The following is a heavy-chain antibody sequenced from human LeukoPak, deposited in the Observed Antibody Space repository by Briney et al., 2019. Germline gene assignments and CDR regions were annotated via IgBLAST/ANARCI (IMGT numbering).Heavy chain of an antibody. Sequence: GGSLRLSCAASGFTVSSNYMSWVRQAPGKGLVWVSRISSDGSSSIYADSVKGRFTISRDNAKNTLYLQMNSLRAEDTAVYYCARMATAFDYWGQGTLVTVSS. CDR3: ARMATAFDY. V-gene: IGHV3-74*01. CDR2: ISSDGSSS. D-gene: IGHD1-1*01. J-gene: IGHJ4*02. CDR1: GFTVSSNY.